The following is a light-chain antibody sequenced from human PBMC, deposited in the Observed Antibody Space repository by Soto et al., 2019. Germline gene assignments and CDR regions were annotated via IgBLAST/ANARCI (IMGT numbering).Light chain of an antibody. Sequence: EIVLTQSPATLSLSPGERATLSCRASQSVSSYLAWYQQKPGQAPRLLIYDASNRATDIPARFSGSGSGTDFTLTISSLEPEDFAVYYCQQYNNWYTFGGGTKVDIK. CDR1: QSVSSY. CDR3: QQYNNWYT. V-gene: IGKV3-11*01. CDR2: DAS. J-gene: IGKJ4*01.